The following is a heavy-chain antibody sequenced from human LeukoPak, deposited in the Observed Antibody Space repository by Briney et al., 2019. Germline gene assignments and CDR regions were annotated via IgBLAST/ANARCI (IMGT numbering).Heavy chain of an antibody. V-gene: IGHV4/OR15-8*02. CDR1: GSTFSSYW. D-gene: IGHD1-26*01. CDR3: VRGGSYYLAH. J-gene: IGHJ4*02. CDR2: ISLDGNT. Sequence: GSLRLSCAASGSTFSSYWMHWVRQAPGKGLEWVGEISLDGNTNYNPSLESRVTISMDKSKNQLSVNLNSVTAADTAIYFCVRGGSYYLAHWGQGTLVTVSS.